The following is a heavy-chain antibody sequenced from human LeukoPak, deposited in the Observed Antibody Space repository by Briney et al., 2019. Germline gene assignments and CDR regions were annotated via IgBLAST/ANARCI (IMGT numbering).Heavy chain of an antibody. V-gene: IGHV3-33*01. CDR3: ARGGNYDSRLDY. D-gene: IGHD3-22*01. J-gene: IGHJ4*02. Sequence: GGSLRLSCAASGFIFSSYGMHWVRQAPGKGLEWVAVIWYDGSNKYYADSVKGRFTISRDNSKNTLYLQMNSLRAEDTAVYYCARGGNYDSRLDYWGQGTLVTVSS. CDR2: IWYDGSNK. CDR1: GFIFSSYG.